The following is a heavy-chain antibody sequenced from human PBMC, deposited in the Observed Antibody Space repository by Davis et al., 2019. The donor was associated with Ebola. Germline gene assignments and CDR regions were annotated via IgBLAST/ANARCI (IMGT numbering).Heavy chain of an antibody. Sequence: TLSLTCTVSGGSISSYYWSWTRQPPGKALEWIAFIYGDDDKRYSPSLRNRLTITKDTSKNQVFLTMTNMDPVDTATYYCVHRTTVTSFDCWGQGTLVTVSP. CDR2: IYGDDDK. CDR1: GGSISSYYW. CDR3: VHRTTVTSFDC. D-gene: IGHD4-17*01. V-gene: IGHV2-5*08. J-gene: IGHJ4*02.